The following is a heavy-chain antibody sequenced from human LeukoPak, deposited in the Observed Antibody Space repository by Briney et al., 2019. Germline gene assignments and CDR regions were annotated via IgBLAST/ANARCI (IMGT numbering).Heavy chain of an antibody. CDR3: ARHSHYDCWSGYYPSVDY. V-gene: IGHV4-59*08. D-gene: IGHD3-3*01. CDR1: GGSISSYY. Sequence: SETLSLTCTVSGGSISSYYWSWIRQPPGKGLEWIGYIYYSGSTNYNPSLKSRVTISVDTSKNQFSLKLSSVTAADTAVYYCARHSHYDCWSGYYPSVDYWGQGTLVTVSS. J-gene: IGHJ4*02. CDR2: IYYSGST.